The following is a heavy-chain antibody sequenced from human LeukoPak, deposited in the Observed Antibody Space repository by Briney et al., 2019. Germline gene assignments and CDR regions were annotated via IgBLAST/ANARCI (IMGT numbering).Heavy chain of an antibody. J-gene: IGHJ4*02. CDR1: GFTFRDYW. Sequence: GGSLRLSCVASGFTFRDYWMTWVRQAPGKGLEWVANIKQDGGERYYVESVKGRFTISRDNAENSVYLQMNNLRAEDTAVYYCARDECATSWFLDYWGQGTLVTVSS. V-gene: IGHV3-7*01. CDR3: ARDECATSWFLDY. D-gene: IGHD3-10*01. CDR2: IKQDGGER.